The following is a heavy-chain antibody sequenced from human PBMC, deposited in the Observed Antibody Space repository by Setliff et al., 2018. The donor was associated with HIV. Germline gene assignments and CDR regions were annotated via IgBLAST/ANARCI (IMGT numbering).Heavy chain of an antibody. Sequence: KASETLSLTCAVYGGSFNDHYWTWIRQPPGKGLEWIGEIDHSGNIKYHASLKSRVTISKDTSKNQISLKLRSVTAADTAVYYCARVPPRIAVAGLYMDVWGKGTTVTVSS. J-gene: IGHJ6*03. CDR3: ARVPPRIAVAGLYMDV. CDR1: GGSFNDHY. CDR2: IDHSGNI. V-gene: IGHV4-34*01. D-gene: IGHD6-19*01.